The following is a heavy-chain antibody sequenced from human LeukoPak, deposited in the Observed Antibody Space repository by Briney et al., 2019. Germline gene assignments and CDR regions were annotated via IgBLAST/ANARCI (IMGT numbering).Heavy chain of an antibody. J-gene: IGHJ4*02. D-gene: IGHD1-26*01. V-gene: IGHV3-74*01. CDR3: ARGATYAYYQDY. Sequence: PGGSLRLSCVASGFTFSNYWMHWVRQAPGKGLVWVSRIDTDGSYINYADSVKGRFTTSRDNSKNTLYLQMNSLRAEDTAVYYCARGATYAYYQDYWGQGTLVTVSS. CDR1: GFTFSNYW. CDR2: IDTDGSYI.